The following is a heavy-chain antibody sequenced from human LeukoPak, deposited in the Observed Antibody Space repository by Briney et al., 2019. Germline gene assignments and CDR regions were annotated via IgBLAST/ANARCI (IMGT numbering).Heavy chain of an antibody. CDR2: IYPGDSDT. V-gene: IGHV5-51*01. Sequence: GESLKIFSKASGYSFTSYWIGWVRQMPAKGLEWMGIIYPGDSDTRYRPSFQSQVTISFDKSITTASRQWSSLKASDSAIYFCATQPGLGYWGQGTLVTVSS. CDR1: GYSFTSYW. CDR3: ATQPGLGY. D-gene: IGHD1-26*01. J-gene: IGHJ4*02.